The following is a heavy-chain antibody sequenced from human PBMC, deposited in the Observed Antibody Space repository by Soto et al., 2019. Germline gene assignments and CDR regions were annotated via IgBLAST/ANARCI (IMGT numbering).Heavy chain of an antibody. CDR2: IWYDGSNK. V-gene: IGHV3-33*01. Sequence: SLMLWCAESGFTFSSYCMHWVLQAPGKGLEWVAVIWYDGSNKYYADSVKGRFTISRDNSKNTLYLQMNSLRAEDTAVYYCARGAGYSYGLNDYWGQGTMVTVSS. D-gene: IGHD5-18*01. CDR1: GFTFSSYC. CDR3: ARGAGYSYGLNDY. J-gene: IGHJ4*02.